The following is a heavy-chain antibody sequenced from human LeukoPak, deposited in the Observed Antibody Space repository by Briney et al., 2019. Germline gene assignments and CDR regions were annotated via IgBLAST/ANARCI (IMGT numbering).Heavy chain of an antibody. CDR1: GGSISSGDYY. J-gene: IGHJ4*02. V-gene: IGHV4-30-4*01. CDR3: AVVAATLAY. D-gene: IGHD2-15*01. CDR2: IYDSGST. Sequence: KPSQTLSLTCTVSGGSISSGDYYWSWIPQPPGKGLEWIGYIYDSGSTYYNPSLESRVTMSVDTSKNQFSLKLSSVTAADTAVYYCAVVAATLAYWGQGTLVTVSS.